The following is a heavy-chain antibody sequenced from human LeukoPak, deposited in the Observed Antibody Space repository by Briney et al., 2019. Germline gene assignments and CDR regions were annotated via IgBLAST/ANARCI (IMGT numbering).Heavy chain of an antibody. CDR2: IGTAGDT. CDR1: GFTFSSYD. D-gene: IGHD3-9*01. J-gene: IGHJ6*02. Sequence: GGSLRLSCAASGFTFSSYDMHWVRQATGKGLEWVSAIGTAGDTYYPGSVKGRFTISRENAKNSLYLQMNSLRAGDTAVYYCARGQETIFRVNYGMDVWGQGTTVTVSS. CDR3: ARGQETIFRVNYGMDV. V-gene: IGHV3-13*01.